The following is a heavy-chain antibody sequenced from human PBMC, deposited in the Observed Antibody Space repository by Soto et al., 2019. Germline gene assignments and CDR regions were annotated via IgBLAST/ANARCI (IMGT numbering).Heavy chain of an antibody. D-gene: IGHD2-2*01. CDR3: AKGDCSSTSCYCLYYYYYYMDV. CDR2: ISGSGGST. CDR1: GFTFSSYA. Sequence: EVQLLESGGGLVQPGGSLRLSCAASGFTFSSYAMSWVRQAPGTGLEWVSAISGSGGSTYYADSVKGRFTISRDNSKNTLYLQMNSLRAEDTAVYYCAKGDCSSTSCYCLYYYYYYMDVWGKGTTVTVSS. J-gene: IGHJ6*03. V-gene: IGHV3-23*01.